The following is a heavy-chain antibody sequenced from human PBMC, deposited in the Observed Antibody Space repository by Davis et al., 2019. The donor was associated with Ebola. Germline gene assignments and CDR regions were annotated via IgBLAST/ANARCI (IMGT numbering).Heavy chain of an antibody. Sequence: SVKVSCKASGGTFSSYAISWVRQAPGQGLEWMGGIIPIFGTANYAQKFQGRVTITADKSTSTAYMELSSLRSEDTAVYYCACLAVAGTSRDYFDYWGQGTLVTVSS. J-gene: IGHJ4*02. D-gene: IGHD6-19*01. CDR3: ACLAVAGTSRDYFDY. CDR2: IIPIFGTA. V-gene: IGHV1-69*06. CDR1: GGTFSSYA.